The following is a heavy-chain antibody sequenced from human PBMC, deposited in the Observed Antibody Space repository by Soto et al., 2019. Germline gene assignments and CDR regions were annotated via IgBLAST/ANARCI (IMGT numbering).Heavy chain of an antibody. D-gene: IGHD6-13*01. CDR3: ARRMVFSSSWSRIDY. CDR2: INHSGST. V-gene: IGHV4-34*01. CDR1: GGSFSGYY. J-gene: IGHJ4*02. Sequence: QVQLQQWGAGLLKPSETLSLTCAVYGGSFSGYYWSWIRQPPGKGLEWIGEINHSGSTNYNPSLKSRVTISVDTSKNQFSLKLSSVTAADTAVYYCARRMVFSSSWSRIDYWGQGTLVTVSS.